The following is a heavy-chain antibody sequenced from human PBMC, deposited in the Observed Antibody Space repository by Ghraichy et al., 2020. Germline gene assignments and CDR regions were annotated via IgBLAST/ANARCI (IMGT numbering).Heavy chain of an antibody. CDR3: ARWRWLQSEFDY. J-gene: IGHJ4*02. Sequence: ETLSLTCAASGFTFGTYSMSWVRQAPGKGLEWVAYIKQDGNEKDYVDSVKGRFTISRDNAKNSLYLQMNSLRAEDTAVYYCARWRWLQSEFDYWGQGTLVTVSS. V-gene: IGHV3-7*03. D-gene: IGHD5-24*01. CDR1: GFTFGTYS. CDR2: IKQDGNEK.